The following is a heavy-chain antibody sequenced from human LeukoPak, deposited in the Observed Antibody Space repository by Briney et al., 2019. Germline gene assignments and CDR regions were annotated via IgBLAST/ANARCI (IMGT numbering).Heavy chain of an antibody. D-gene: IGHD3-22*01. V-gene: IGHV3-21*01. Sequence: GGSLRLSCAASGFTFSRYAMHWVRQAPGKGLEWVSSISSSSSYIYYADSVKGRFTISRDNAKNSLYPQMNSLRAEDTAVYYCARDNYYDSSGLGYWGQGTLVTVSS. CDR1: GFTFSRYA. CDR2: ISSSSSYI. CDR3: ARDNYYDSSGLGY. J-gene: IGHJ4*02.